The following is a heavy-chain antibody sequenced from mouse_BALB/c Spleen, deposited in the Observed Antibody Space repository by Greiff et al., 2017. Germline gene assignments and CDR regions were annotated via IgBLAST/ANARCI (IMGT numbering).Heavy chain of an antibody. Sequence: EVKLVESGAELVKPGASVKLSCTASGFNIKDTYMHWVKQRPEQGLEWIGRIDPANGNTKYDPKFQGKATITADTSSNTAYLQLSSLTSEDTAVYYCARGIYYGNYVDYFDYWGQGTTLTVSS. CDR1: GFNIKDTY. CDR3: ARGIYYGNYVDYFDY. J-gene: IGHJ2*01. D-gene: IGHD2-1*01. CDR2: IDPANGNT. V-gene: IGHV14-3*02.